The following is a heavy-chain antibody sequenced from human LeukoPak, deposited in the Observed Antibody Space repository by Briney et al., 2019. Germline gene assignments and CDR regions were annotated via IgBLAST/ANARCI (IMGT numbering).Heavy chain of an antibody. Sequence: KPGGSLRLSCAASGFTFSNYGMNWVRQAPGKGLEWVSFTDTSGRYVYYGDSVKGRFTISRDNAKNLLFLQMNGLRAEDTALYYCARGRGITLLRGVAMSDGFDIWGQGAMVAVSS. CDR1: GFTFSNYG. CDR3: ARGRGITLLRGVAMSDGFDI. CDR2: TDTSGRYV. D-gene: IGHD3-10*01. V-gene: IGHV3-21*06. J-gene: IGHJ3*02.